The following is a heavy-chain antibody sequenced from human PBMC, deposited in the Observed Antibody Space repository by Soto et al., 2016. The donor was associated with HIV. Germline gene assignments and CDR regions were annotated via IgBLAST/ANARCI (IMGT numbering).Heavy chain of an antibody. D-gene: IGHD4-17*01. Sequence: EVQLVESGGGLVQPGGSLRLSCAASGFTFSSYAMHWVRQAPGKGLEYVSAISSNGGSTYYANSVKGRFTISRDNSKNTLYLQMGSLRAEDTAVYYCARDQGPHDYGDPNWFDPWGQGTLVTVSS. V-gene: IGHV3-64*01. CDR3: ARDQGPHDYGDPNWFDP. CDR2: ISSNGGST. CDR1: GFTFSSYA. J-gene: IGHJ5*02.